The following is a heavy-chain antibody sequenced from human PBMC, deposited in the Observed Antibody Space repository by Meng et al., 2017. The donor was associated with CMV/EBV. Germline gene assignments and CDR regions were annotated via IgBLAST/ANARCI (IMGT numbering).Heavy chain of an antibody. CDR3: ARQDIVVVPAALPNWFDP. Sequence: SETLSLTCTVSGGSISSSSYYWGWIRQPPGKGLEWIGSIYYSGCTYYNPSLKSRVTISVDTSKNQFSLKLSSVTAADTAVYYCARQDIVVVPAALPNWFDPWGQGTLVTVSS. V-gene: IGHV4-39*01. CDR1: GGSISSSSYY. J-gene: IGHJ5*02. D-gene: IGHD2-2*01. CDR2: IYYSGCT.